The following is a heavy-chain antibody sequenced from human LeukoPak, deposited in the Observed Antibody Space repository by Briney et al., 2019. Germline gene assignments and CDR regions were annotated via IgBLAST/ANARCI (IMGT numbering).Heavy chain of an antibody. D-gene: IGHD5-24*01. CDR3: ARPTYGNKGGYNWRFDY. CDR1: GFTFSTYY. J-gene: IGHJ4*02. CDR2: I. Sequence: PGGSLRLSCAASGFTFSTYYMNWVRQAPGKGLEWVSSIKGRFTISRDNAKNSLYLQMNSLRAEDTAVYYCARPTYGNKGGYNWRFDYWGQGTLVTVSS. V-gene: IGHV3-69-1*01.